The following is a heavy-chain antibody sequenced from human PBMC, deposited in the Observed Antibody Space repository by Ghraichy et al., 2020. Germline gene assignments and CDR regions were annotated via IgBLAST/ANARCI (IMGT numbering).Heavy chain of an antibody. CDR2: IDPSDSYT. V-gene: IGHV5-10-1*01. Sequence: GESLNISCKGSGYSFTSYWISWVRQMPGKGLEWMGRIDPSDSYTNYSPSFQGHVSISADKAISTAYLQWSSLKASDTAVYYCARHYFDSSGYRIDDYWGQGTLVTVSS. CDR3: ARHYFDSSGYRIDDY. J-gene: IGHJ4*02. CDR1: GYSFTSYW. D-gene: IGHD3-22*01.